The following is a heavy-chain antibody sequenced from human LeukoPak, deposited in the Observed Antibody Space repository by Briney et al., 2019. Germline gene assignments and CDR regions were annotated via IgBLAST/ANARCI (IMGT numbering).Heavy chain of an antibody. D-gene: IGHD6-13*01. CDR3: ARIIGNSWLDS. J-gene: IGHJ4*02. CDR2: TYYRSKWSN. Sequence: SQTLSLTCAISGDSVSSNIGTWDWIRQSPSGVLEWLGRTYYRSKWSNDYAESVRSRITITPDTSKNQVALQLNSVIPEDTAVYYWARIIGNSWLDSWGQGTLVTVSS. CDR1: GDSVSSNIGT. V-gene: IGHV6-1*01.